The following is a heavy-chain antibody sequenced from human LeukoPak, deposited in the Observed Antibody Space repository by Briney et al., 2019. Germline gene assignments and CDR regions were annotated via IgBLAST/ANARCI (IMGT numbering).Heavy chain of an antibody. D-gene: IGHD2-2*01. J-gene: IGHJ6*04. Sequence: GESLQISCKGSGYSFTSYWIGWVRQMPGKGLEWMGIIYPGDSDTRYSPSFQGQVTISADKSISTAYLQWSSLKASDTAMYYCARYSSRTSLVYYGMDVWGKGTTVTVSS. CDR1: GYSFTSYW. CDR2: IYPGDSDT. V-gene: IGHV5-51*01. CDR3: ARYSSRTSLVYYGMDV.